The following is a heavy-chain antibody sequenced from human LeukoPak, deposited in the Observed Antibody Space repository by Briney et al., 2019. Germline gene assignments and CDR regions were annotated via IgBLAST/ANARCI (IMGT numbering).Heavy chain of an antibody. CDR3: ARDRYYYDSSASYFHY. V-gene: IGHV4-4*07. J-gene: IGHJ4*02. Sequence: SETLSLTCTVSGGSISSYYWSWIRQPAGKGLEWIGRIYNSESANYNPSLKSRVTMSVDTSKNQFSLKLSSVTAADTAVYYCARDRYYYDSSASYFHYWGQGTLVTVSS. CDR2: IYNSESA. D-gene: IGHD3-22*01. CDR1: GGSISSYY.